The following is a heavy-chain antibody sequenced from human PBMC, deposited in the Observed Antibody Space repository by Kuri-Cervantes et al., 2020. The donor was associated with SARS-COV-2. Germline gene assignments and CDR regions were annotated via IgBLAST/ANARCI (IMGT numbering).Heavy chain of an antibody. CDR1: GDTFRSYG. V-gene: IGHV1-69*10. J-gene: IGHJ3*01. D-gene: IGHD3-22*01. Sequence: SVKVSCKASGDTFRSYGISWVRQAPGQGLDWMGGIIPSLDTIIYAQKFQGRVSMTEDTSTDTAYMELSSLRSEDTAVYYCATEGYSIIIWAFAHWGQGTKVTVSS. CDR2: IIPSLDTI. CDR3: ATEGYSIIIWAFAH.